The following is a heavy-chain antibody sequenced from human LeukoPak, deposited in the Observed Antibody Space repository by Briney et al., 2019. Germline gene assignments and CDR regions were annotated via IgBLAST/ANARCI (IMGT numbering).Heavy chain of an antibody. CDR1: GGSISSYY. CDR3: ARERAYDSSGYYLDY. CDR2: IYYSGST. Sequence: SETLSLTCTVSGGSISSYYWSWIRQPPGKGLEWIGYIYYSGSTNYNPSLKSRVTISVGTSKNQFSLKLSSVTAADTAVYYCARERAYDSSGYYLDYWGQGTLVTVSS. J-gene: IGHJ4*02. V-gene: IGHV4-59*01. D-gene: IGHD3-22*01.